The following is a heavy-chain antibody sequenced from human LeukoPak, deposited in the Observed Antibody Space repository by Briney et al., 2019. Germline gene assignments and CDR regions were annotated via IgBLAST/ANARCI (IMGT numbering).Heavy chain of an antibody. CDR3: AKVRMITMIAYDAFDI. Sequence: GGSLRLSCAASGFTFDDYGMSWVRQAPGKGLEWVSGINWNGGSTGYADSVKGRFTISRDNAKNSLYLQMNSLRAEDTAIYYCAKVRMITMIAYDAFDIWGQGSMVTVSS. CDR1: GFTFDDYG. J-gene: IGHJ3*02. D-gene: IGHD3-22*01. V-gene: IGHV3-20*04. CDR2: INWNGGST.